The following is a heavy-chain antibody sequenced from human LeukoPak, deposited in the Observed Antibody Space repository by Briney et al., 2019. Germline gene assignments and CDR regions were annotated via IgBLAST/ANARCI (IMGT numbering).Heavy chain of an antibody. Sequence: SETLSLTCPVSAGSITSYYWSWIRQPAGKGLEWIGRIYTSGSTNYNPSLKSRVTMSVDPSKNPFSLKLISVTAADTAVYYCARERGRVVPAAMFDYWGQGTLVTVSS. CDR2: IYTSGST. J-gene: IGHJ4*02. D-gene: IGHD2-2*01. V-gene: IGHV4-4*07. CDR3: ARERGRVVPAAMFDY. CDR1: AGSITSYY.